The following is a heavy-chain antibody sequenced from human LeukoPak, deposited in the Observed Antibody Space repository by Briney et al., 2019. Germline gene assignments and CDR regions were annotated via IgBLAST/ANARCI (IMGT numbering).Heavy chain of an antibody. Sequence: ASVKVSCKASGYTFTSYAMNWVRQAPGQGLEWMGWINANTGNPTYAQGFTGRFVFSLDTSVSTAYLQISSLKAEDTAVYYCARDSVLRYFDWLLPSNMDVWGKGTTVTVSS. V-gene: IGHV7-4-1*02. J-gene: IGHJ6*03. CDR2: INANTGNP. D-gene: IGHD3-9*01. CDR3: ARDSVLRYFDWLLPSNMDV. CDR1: GYTFTSYA.